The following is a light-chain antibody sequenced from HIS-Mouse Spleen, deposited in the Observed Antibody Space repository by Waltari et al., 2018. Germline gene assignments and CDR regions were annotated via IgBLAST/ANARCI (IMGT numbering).Light chain of an antibody. CDR1: SPNLGSNT. CDR2: SNN. V-gene: IGLV1-44*01. J-gene: IGLJ3*02. CDR3: AAWDDSLNGWV. Sequence: QSVLTQPPSASGTPGQRVTIPCSGSSPNLGSNTVNRYQQLPGTAPKLLIYSNNQRPSGVPDRFSGSKSGTSASLAISGLQSEDEADYYCAAWDDSLNGWVFGGGTKLTVL.